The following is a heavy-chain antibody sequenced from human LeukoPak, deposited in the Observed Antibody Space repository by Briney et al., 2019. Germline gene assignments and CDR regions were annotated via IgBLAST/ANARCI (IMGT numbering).Heavy chain of an antibody. V-gene: IGHV4-39*01. D-gene: IGHD5-18*01. Sequence: SETLSLTCTVSGGSISSSSYYWGWIRQPPGKGLEWIGSIYYSGSTYYNPSLKSRVTISVDTSKNQFSLKLSSVTAADTAVYYCARGYGYSDYWGQGTLVTVSS. CDR3: ARGYGYSDY. CDR2: IYYSGST. J-gene: IGHJ4*02. CDR1: GGSISSSSYY.